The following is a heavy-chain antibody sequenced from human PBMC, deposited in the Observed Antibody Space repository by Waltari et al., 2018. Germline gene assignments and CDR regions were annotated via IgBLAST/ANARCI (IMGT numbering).Heavy chain of an antibody. CDR2: INHSGST. CDR3: ASPGYYDSSGYYESPGAFDI. J-gene: IGHJ3*02. Sequence: QVQLQQWGAGLLKPSETLSLTCAVYGGSFSGYYWSWIRQPPGKGLEWIGEINHSGSTNYNPSLKSRVTISVDTSKNQFSLKLSSVTAADTAVYYCASPGYYDSSGYYESPGAFDIWGQGTMVTVSS. CDR1: GGSFSGYY. D-gene: IGHD3-22*01. V-gene: IGHV4-34*01.